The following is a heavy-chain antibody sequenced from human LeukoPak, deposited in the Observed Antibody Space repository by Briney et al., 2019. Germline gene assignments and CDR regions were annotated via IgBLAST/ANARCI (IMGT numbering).Heavy chain of an antibody. CDR3: ARGPWASSSSWYLEEYFQH. V-gene: IGHV7-4-1*02. CDR2: INTNTGNP. CDR1: GYTFTGHA. Sequence: ASVKVSCKASGYTFTGHAMNWVRQAPGQGLEWMGWINTNTGNPTYAQGFTGRFVFSLDTSVSTAYLQISSLKVEDTAVYYCARGPWASSSSWYLEEYFQHWGQGTLVTVSS. D-gene: IGHD6-13*01. J-gene: IGHJ1*01.